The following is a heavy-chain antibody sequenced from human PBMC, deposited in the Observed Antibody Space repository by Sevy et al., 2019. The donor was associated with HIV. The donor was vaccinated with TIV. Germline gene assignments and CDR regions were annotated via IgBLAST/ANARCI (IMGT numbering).Heavy chain of an antibody. V-gene: IGHV3-48*02. J-gene: IGHJ5*02. CDR2: ISSSSSTI. D-gene: IGHD6-19*01. CDR3: ARGIGPIAVNNWFDP. Sequence: GGSLRLSCAASGFTFSSYSMNWVRQAPGKGLEWVSYISSSSSTIYHADSVKGRFTISRDNAKNSLYLQMNSLRDEDTAVYYCARGIGPIAVNNWFDPWGQGTLVTVSS. CDR1: GFTFSSYS.